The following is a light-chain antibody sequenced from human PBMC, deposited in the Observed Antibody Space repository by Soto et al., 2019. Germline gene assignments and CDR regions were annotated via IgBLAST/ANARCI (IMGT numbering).Light chain of an antibody. CDR2: EVS. Sequence: QSALTQPASVSGSPGQSITISCTGTSSDVGGYNYVSWYQQHPGKAPKLMIYEVSNRPSGVSNRFSGSKSGNTASLTISGLQAEDEADYYCSSYTSSSKVFGGGTNSPS. V-gene: IGLV2-14*01. CDR1: SSDVGGYNY. CDR3: SSYTSSSKV. J-gene: IGLJ3*02.